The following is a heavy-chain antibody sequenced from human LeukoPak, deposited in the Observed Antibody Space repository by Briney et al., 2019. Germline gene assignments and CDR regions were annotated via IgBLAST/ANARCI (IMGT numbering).Heavy chain of an antibody. Sequence: SSQTLSLTCAISGDSVSSNSAAWNWIRQSPSRGLEWLGRTYYRSKWYNDYAVSVKSRITINPDTSKNQLSLQLNSVTPEDTAVYYCAREIERGYSYEFDYWGQGTLVTVSS. J-gene: IGHJ4*02. CDR2: TYYRSKWYN. D-gene: IGHD5-18*01. CDR3: AREIERGYSYEFDY. CDR1: GDSVSSNSAA. V-gene: IGHV6-1*01.